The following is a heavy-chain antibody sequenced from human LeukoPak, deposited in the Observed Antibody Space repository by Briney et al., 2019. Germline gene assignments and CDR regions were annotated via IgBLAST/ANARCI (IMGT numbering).Heavy chain of an antibody. CDR1: GGSISSYY. CDR3: ARGVLTSRSSSYTHRYFDWVY. CDR2: IYYSGST. Sequence: SETLSLTCTVSGGSISSYYWSWIRQPPGKGLEWIGYIYYSGSTNYNPSLKSRVTISVDTSKNQFSLKLSSVTAADTAVYYCARGVLTSRSSSYTHRYFDWVYWGQGTLVTVSS. D-gene: IGHD3-9*01. J-gene: IGHJ4*02. V-gene: IGHV4-59*01.